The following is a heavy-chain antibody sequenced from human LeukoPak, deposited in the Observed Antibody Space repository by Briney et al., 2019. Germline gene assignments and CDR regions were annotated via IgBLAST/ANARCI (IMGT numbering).Heavy chain of an antibody. V-gene: IGHV3-23*01. D-gene: IGHD2-15*01. J-gene: IGHJ4*02. CDR3: AKAPVTTCSGAYCYPFDY. CDR1: GFTLSSYA. CDR2: ISVSGNT. Sequence: GGSLRLSCAASGFTLSSYAMSWVRQGPGKGLEWVSAISVSGNTYHADSVKGRFTISRDSSKNALYLQMNSLRAGDAAVYYCAKAPVTTCSGAYCYPFDYWSQGTLVTVSS.